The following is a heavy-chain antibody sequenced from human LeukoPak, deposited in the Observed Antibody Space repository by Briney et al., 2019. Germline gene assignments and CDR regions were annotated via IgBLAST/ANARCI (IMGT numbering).Heavy chain of an antibody. V-gene: IGHV1-2*02. J-gene: IGHJ2*01. Sequence: ASVKVSCKASGYTFTGYYMHWVRQAPGQGLEWMGWINPNSGGTNYAQKFQGGVTMTRDTSISTAYMELSRLRSDDTAVYYCERGYYDSSGYYSDWYFDLWGRGTLVTVSS. CDR3: ERGYYDSSGYYSDWYFDL. D-gene: IGHD3-22*01. CDR2: INPNSGGT. CDR1: GYTFTGYY.